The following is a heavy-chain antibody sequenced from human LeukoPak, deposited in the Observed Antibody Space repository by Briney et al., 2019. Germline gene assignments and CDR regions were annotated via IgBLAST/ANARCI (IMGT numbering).Heavy chain of an antibody. CDR1: GFTFSDYY. V-gene: IGHV3-11*01. Sequence: GGSLRLSCAASGFTFSDYYMGWIRQTPGKGLEWVSYISNSGDTMFYADSVKGRFTISRDNAKNSLYLQVNSLRAEDTAVYFCARVVYCSGGNCHNFAFDVWGQGTMVTVSS. J-gene: IGHJ3*01. D-gene: IGHD2-15*01. CDR2: ISNSGDTM. CDR3: ARVVYCSGGNCHNFAFDV.